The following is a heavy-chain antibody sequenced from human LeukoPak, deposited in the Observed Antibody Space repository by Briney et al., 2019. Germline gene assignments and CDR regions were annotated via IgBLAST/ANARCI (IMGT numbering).Heavy chain of an antibody. V-gene: IGHV4-59*08. Sequence: SETLSLTCTVSGASFTSNYWRWIRQPPGKGREGIGYIYYSGTTTYNPSLERRVTMSVDMSMTQVSLRLNSVTATDTAMYYCARLDCGGDCFVDYWGQGNRVTVSS. CDR3: ARLDCGGDCFVDY. J-gene: IGHJ4*02. CDR2: IYYSGTT. D-gene: IGHD2-21*02. CDR1: GASFTSNY.